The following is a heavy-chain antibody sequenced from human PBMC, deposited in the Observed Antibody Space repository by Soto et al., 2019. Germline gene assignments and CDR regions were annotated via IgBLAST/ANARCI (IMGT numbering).Heavy chain of an antibody. J-gene: IGHJ3*02. CDR3: ATNKFDSIYGDYGGDAFDI. CDR2: MNPNSGNT. D-gene: IGHD4-17*01. CDR1: GYTFTSYD. Sequence: ASVKVSCKASGYTFTSYDINWVRQATGQGLEWMGWMNPNSGNTGYAQKFQGRVTMTRNTSISTAYMELSSLRSEDTAVYYCATNKFDSIYGDYGGDAFDIWGQGTMVNVS. V-gene: IGHV1-8*01.